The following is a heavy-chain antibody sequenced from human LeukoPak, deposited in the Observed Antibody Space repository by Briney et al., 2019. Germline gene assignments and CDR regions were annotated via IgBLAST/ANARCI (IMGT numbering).Heavy chain of an antibody. CDR1: GFTFSSYG. V-gene: IGHV3-33*08. Sequence: PGGSLRLSCAASGFTFSSYGMHWVRQTPGKGLEWEAVIWNDGSRKYYADSVKGRFTISRDSSKLYLQMNSLRAEDTAVYYCARDVFYGYDYWGQGTLVTVSS. CDR3: ARDVFYGYDY. J-gene: IGHJ4*02. CDR2: IWNDGSRK. D-gene: IGHD5-18*01.